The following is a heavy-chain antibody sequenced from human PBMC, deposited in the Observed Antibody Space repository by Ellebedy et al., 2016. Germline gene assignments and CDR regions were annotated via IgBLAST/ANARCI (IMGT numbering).Heavy chain of an antibody. J-gene: IGHJ6*03. Sequence: ASVKVSCKASGFSFTRHDITWVRQAPGQGLEWMGWISAYNGNTNYAQNLQGRVTMTTDTSTSTAYMELRSLTSDDTAVYYCAREASGYYSYYMDVWGKGTTVTVSS. CDR2: ISAYNGNT. D-gene: IGHD6-25*01. V-gene: IGHV1-18*01. CDR1: GFSFTRHD. CDR3: AREASGYYSYYMDV.